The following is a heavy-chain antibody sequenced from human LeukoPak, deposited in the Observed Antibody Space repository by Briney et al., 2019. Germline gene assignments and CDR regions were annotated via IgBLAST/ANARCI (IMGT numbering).Heavy chain of an antibody. V-gene: IGHV5-51*01. D-gene: IGHD3-3*01. CDR1: GYSFTSYW. Sequence: GESLKISCKGSGYSFTSYWIGWVRQMPGKGLEWMGIIYPGDSDTRYSPSFQGQVTISADKSISTAYLQWSSLKASDTAMYYCARLAGDFWSGYLSYYFDYWGQGTLVTVSS. CDR2: IYPGDSDT. J-gene: IGHJ4*02. CDR3: ARLAGDFWSGYLSYYFDY.